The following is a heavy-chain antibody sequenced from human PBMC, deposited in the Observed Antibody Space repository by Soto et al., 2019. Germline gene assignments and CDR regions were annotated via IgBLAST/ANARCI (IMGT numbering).Heavy chain of an antibody. CDR1: GGSISSYY. V-gene: IGHV4-59*01. CDR2: IYYSGST. Sequence: QVQLQESGPGLVKPSETLSLTCTVSGGSISSYYWSWIRQPPGKGLEWIGYIYYSGSTNYNPSLKSRVTISVDTSKNQFSLKLSSVTDADTAVYYCAREVGFTGSWFDPWGQGTLVTVSS. J-gene: IGHJ5*02. D-gene: IGHD1-26*01. CDR3: AREVGFTGSWFDP.